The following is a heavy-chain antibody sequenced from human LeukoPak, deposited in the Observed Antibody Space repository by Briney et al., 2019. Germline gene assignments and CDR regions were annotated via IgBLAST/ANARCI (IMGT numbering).Heavy chain of an antibody. Sequence: GASVKVSCKASGGTFSSYDINWVRQATGQGLEWMGWMNPNSGNTGYAQKFQGRVTMTRNTSISTAYMELSSLRSEDTAVYYCATSGKRWYYDFWNAYYYYGMDVWGQGTTVTVSS. J-gene: IGHJ6*02. CDR2: MNPNSGNT. CDR3: ATSGKRWYYDFWNAYYYYGMDV. V-gene: IGHV1-8*02. D-gene: IGHD3-3*01. CDR1: GGTFSSYD.